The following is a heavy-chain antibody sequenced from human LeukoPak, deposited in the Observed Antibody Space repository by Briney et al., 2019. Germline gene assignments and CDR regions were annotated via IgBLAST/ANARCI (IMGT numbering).Heavy chain of an antibody. CDR3: ARVPATDYWFDP. J-gene: IGHJ5*02. Sequence: PSETLSLTCTVSGGSISSGGHSWSWIRQPPGKGLEWIGYIYYSGRAYYNPSLKSRVTISVDTSKNQFSLKLSSVTAADTAVYYCARVPATDYWFDPWGQGTLVTVSS. CDR2: IYYSGRA. D-gene: IGHD2-2*01. V-gene: IGHV4-30-2*05. CDR1: GGSISSGGHS.